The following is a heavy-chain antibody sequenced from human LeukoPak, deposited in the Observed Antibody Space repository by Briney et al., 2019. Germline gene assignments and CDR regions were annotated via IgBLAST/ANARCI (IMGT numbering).Heavy chain of an antibody. V-gene: IGHV1-18*01. J-gene: IGHJ6*02. CDR3: ARDIVVVPVAMRTFYYYYGMDV. CDR2: ISAYNGNT. CDR1: GYTFTSYG. D-gene: IGHD2-2*01. Sequence: VAPVKVSCKASGYTFTSYGISWVRQAPGQGLEWMGWISAYNGNTNYAQKFQGRVTMTTDTFTSTAYMELRSLRSDDTAVYYCARDIVVVPVAMRTFYYYYGMDVWGQGTTVPVSS.